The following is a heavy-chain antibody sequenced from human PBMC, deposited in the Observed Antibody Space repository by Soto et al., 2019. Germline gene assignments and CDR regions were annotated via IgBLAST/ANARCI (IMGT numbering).Heavy chain of an antibody. CDR3: ARADSGSYYDAFDI. D-gene: IGHD1-26*01. J-gene: IGHJ3*02. CDR1: GFTVSSNY. V-gene: IGHV3-53*01. Sequence: PVGSLRLSCAASGFTVSSNYMSWVRQAPGKGLEWVSVIYSGGSTYYADSVKGRFTISRDNSKNTLYLQMNSLRAEDTAVYYCARADSGSYYDAFDIWGQGTMVTVSS. CDR2: IYSGGST.